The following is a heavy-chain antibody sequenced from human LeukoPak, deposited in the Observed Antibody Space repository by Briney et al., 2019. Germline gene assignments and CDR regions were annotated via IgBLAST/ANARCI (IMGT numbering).Heavy chain of an antibody. J-gene: IGHJ6*02. Sequence: GGSLRLYCAASGFTFSRYAMHWVRQAPGKGLEWVAVISYDGSNKYYADSVKGRFTISRDNSKNTLYLQVNSLRAEDTAVYYCARPYSGSYYWGMDVWGQGTTVTVSS. CDR2: ISYDGSNK. CDR1: GFTFSRYA. CDR3: ARPYSGSYYWGMDV. D-gene: IGHD1-26*01. V-gene: IGHV3-30-3*01.